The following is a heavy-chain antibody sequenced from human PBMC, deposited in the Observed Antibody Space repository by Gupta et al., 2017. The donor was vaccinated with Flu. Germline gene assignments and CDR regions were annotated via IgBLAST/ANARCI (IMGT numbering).Heavy chain of an antibody. J-gene: IGHJ4*02. V-gene: IGHV4-38-2*02. Sequence: QVHLQESGPGLVEPSETLSLTCAVSDYSISSGYYWGWIRQPPGKGLEWIGSMYHSGRSYQNPSLKSRVAISVDTSKNQFSLKLRSVTAADTAAYYCARDCAYTTSKGGFDYWGQGILVTVSS. CDR1: DYSISSGYY. CDR3: ARDCAYTTSKGGFDY. CDR2: MYHSGRS. D-gene: IGHD6-13*01.